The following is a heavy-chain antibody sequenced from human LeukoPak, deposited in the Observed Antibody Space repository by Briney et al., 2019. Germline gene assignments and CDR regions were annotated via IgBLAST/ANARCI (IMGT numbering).Heavy chain of an antibody. Sequence: HGESLKISCKGSGYSFTSYWIGWVRQMPGKGLEWMGIIYPGDSDTRYSPSFQGQVTISADKSISTAYLQWSSLKASDTAMYYCARSHASDMIVVINPNYYYGMDVWGQGTTVTVSS. J-gene: IGHJ6*02. CDR1: GYSFTSYW. CDR3: ARSHASDMIVVINPNYYYGMDV. V-gene: IGHV5-51*01. CDR2: IYPGDSDT. D-gene: IGHD3-22*01.